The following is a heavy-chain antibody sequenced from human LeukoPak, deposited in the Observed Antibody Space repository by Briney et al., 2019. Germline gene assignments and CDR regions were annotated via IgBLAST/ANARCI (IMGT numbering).Heavy chain of an antibody. V-gene: IGHV4-31*03. Sequence: SETLSLTCTVSGGSISSGDYYWSWIRQHPGKGLEWIGYIHYSGSTYYNPSLKSRVTISVDTSKNQFSLKLSSVTAADTAVYYCARGLDEIAVAGTLLEFGYWGQGTLVTVSS. CDR2: IHYSGST. J-gene: IGHJ4*02. CDR3: ARGLDEIAVAGTLLEFGY. CDR1: GGSISSGDYY. D-gene: IGHD6-19*01.